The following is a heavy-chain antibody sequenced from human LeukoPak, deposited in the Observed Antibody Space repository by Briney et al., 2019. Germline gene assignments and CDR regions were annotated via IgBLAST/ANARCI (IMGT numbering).Heavy chain of an antibody. CDR2: IRYDGSNK. V-gene: IGHV3-30*02. J-gene: IGHJ4*02. CDR1: GFTFSSYG. Sequence: PTGGSLRLSCAASGFTFSSYGMHWVRQAPGKGLEWVAFIRYDGSNKYYADSVKGRFTISRDNSKNTLYLQMNSLRAEDTAVYYCAKDPRRYFDWLLSADVDYWGQGTLVTVSS. CDR3: AKDPRRYFDWLLSADVDY. D-gene: IGHD3-9*01.